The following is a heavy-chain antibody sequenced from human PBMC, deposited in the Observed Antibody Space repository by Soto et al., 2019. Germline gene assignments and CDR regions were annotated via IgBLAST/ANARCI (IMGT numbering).Heavy chain of an antibody. CDR1: GGSISGYY. D-gene: IGHD4-4*01. V-gene: IGHV4-59*01. CDR2: MYYSGST. J-gene: IGHJ4*02. Sequence: PSETLSLTCTVSGGSISGYYWSWIRRSPGKGLEWIGYMYYSGSTNYNPSLKSRVTISLDTSKNLFSLKLNSVTAADTAVYYCARAVNSNLLFCDHWGQGTLVTVSS. CDR3: ARAVNSNLLFCDH.